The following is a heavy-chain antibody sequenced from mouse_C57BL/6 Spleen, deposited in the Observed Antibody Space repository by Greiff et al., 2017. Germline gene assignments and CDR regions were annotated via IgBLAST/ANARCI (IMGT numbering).Heavy chain of an antibody. CDR1: GFTFSSYG. Sequence: EVQLVESGGDLVKPGGSLKLSCAASGFTFSSYGMSWVRQTPDKRLEWVATISSGGSYTYYPDSVKGRFTISRDNAKNTLYLQMSSLKSEDTAMYYCARQEDSSGWFAYWGQGTLVTVSA. CDR3: ARQEDSSGWFAY. D-gene: IGHD3-2*02. V-gene: IGHV5-6*01. CDR2: ISSGGSYT. J-gene: IGHJ3*01.